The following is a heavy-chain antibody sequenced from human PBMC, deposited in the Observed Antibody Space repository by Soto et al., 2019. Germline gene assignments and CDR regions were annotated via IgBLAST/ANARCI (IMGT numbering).Heavy chain of an antibody. CDR2: ISYDGSNK. CDR3: AKGPYDFWSGYLDY. Sequence: QVQLVESGGGVVQPGRSLRLSCAASGFTFSSYGMHWVRQAPGKGLEWVAVISYDGSNKYYADSVKGRFTISRDNSKNTMYLQKNSLRAEDTDLYYCAKGPYDFWSGYLDYRGQGTLVTVS. V-gene: IGHV3-30*18. CDR1: GFTFSSYG. D-gene: IGHD3-3*01. J-gene: IGHJ4*02.